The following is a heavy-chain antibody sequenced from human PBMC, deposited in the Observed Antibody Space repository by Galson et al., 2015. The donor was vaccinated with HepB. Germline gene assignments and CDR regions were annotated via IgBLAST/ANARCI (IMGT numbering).Heavy chain of an antibody. CDR1: GFDFRTYA. Sequence: SPRLPCAACGFDFRTYAMGWIRQAPGKGLEWVSAIGGRAPNTYSAASVTGRLTISRDNSKDALVLPLKSLTTEDTALYYCAKYWASSMTVVAPFDSCGRGTLVTVAS. CDR3: AKYWASSMTVVAPFDS. V-gene: IGHV3-23*01. J-gene: IGHJ4*02. CDR2: IGGRAPNT. D-gene: IGHD2-15*01.